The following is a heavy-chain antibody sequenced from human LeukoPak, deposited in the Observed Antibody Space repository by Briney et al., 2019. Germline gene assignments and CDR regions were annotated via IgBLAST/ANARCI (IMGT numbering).Heavy chain of an antibody. D-gene: IGHD4-17*01. V-gene: IGHV4-34*01. J-gene: IGHJ4*02. CDR3: ASQTRGTVDY. Sequence: SETLSLSCTVSGGSISTYYWSWIRQPPGKGLEWIGEINHSGSTNYNPSLKSRVTISVDTSKNQFSLKLSSVTAADTAVYYCASQTRGTVDYWGQGTLVTVSS. CDR2: INHSGST. CDR1: GGSISTYY.